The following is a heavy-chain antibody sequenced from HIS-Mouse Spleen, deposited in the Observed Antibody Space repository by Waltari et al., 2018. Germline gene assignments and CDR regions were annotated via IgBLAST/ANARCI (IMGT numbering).Heavy chain of an antibody. V-gene: IGHV4-39*07. CDR1: GGSISSSSYY. CDR2: IYYSGST. D-gene: IGHD6-13*01. CDR3: AREIPYSSSWYDWYFDL. J-gene: IGHJ2*01. Sequence: QLQLQESGPGLVKPSETLSLTSTVSGGSISSSSYYWGWIRKPPGKGLEWIGSIYYSGSTYYNPSLKSRVTISVDTSKNQFSLKLSSVTAADTAVYYCAREIPYSSSWYDWYFDLWGRGTLVTVSS.